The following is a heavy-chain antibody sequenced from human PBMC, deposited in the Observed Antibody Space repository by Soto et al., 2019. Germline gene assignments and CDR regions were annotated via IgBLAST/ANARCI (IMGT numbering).Heavy chain of an antibody. CDR3: ARGGRDVHGWRYYYYYYMDV. J-gene: IGHJ6*03. V-gene: IGHV4-34*01. CDR1: GGSFSGYY. CDR2: INHSGST. Sequence: QVQLQQWGAGLLKPSETLSLTCAVYGGSFSGYYWSWIRQPPGKGLEWIGEINHSGSTNYNPSLKSRVTISVDTSKNQFSLKLSSVTAADTAVYYCARGGRDVHGWRYYYYYYMDVWGKGTTVTVSS. D-gene: IGHD2-15*01.